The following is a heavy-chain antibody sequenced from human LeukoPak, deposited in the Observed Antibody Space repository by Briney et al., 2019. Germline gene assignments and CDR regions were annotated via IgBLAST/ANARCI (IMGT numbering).Heavy chain of an antibody. CDR3: ARGSSPEYSSSWYRRRWFDP. V-gene: IGHV4-34*01. CDR1: GGSFSGYY. CDR2: INHSGST. J-gene: IGHJ5*02. D-gene: IGHD6-13*01. Sequence: SETLSLTCAVYGGSFSGYYWSWIRQPPGKGLEWIGEINHSGSTNYNPSLKSRVTISVDTSKNQFSLKLSSVTAADTAVYYCARGSSPEYSSSWYRRRWFDPWGQGTLVTVSS.